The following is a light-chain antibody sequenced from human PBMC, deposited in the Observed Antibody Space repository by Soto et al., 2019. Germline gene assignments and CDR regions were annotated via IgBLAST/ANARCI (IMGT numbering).Light chain of an antibody. CDR2: GAS. V-gene: IGKV3-20*01. Sequence: EVVLTQSPGTLSLSPGERATLSCRASQSVPSRYLAWYQQKPGRAPRLLIYGASSRATGIPDRFTGSGSGTDFTLTISGLEPEDFAVYYCQRYGGSPLYTFGQGTKLEIK. CDR3: QRYGGSPLYT. CDR1: QSVPSRY. J-gene: IGKJ2*01.